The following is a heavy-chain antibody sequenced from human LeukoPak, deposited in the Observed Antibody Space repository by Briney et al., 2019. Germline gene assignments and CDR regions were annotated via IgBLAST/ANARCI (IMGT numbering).Heavy chain of an antibody. Sequence: GASVKVSCKASGYTFTSYGISWVRQAPGQGLEWMGWISAYNGNTNYAQKFQGRVTMTTDTSTSTAYMELRSLRSDDTAVYYCAREVSTAGPYYYYYYYMDVWGKGTTVTVSS. CDR3: AREVSTAGPYYYYYYYMDV. CDR1: GYTFTSYG. V-gene: IGHV1-18*01. J-gene: IGHJ6*03. CDR2: ISAYNGNT. D-gene: IGHD6-13*01.